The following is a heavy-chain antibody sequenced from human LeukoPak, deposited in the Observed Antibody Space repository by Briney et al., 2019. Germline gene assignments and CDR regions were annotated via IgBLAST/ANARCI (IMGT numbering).Heavy chain of an antibody. V-gene: IGHV1-24*01. Sequence: ASVTVSCMVSGYTLTELSMHWARQAPGKGLEWMGGFDPEDGETIYAQKFQGRVTMTEDTSTDTAYMELSSLRSEDTAVYYCATRRYSYGQEALDHWGQGTLVTVSS. J-gene: IGHJ4*02. D-gene: IGHD5-18*01. CDR1: GYTLTELS. CDR3: ATRRYSYGQEALDH. CDR2: FDPEDGET.